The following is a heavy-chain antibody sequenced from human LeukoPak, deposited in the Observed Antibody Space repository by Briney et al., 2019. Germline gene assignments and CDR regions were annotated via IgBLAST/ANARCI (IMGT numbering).Heavy chain of an antibody. Sequence: GGSLRLSCAASGFTFSDYYMSWIRQAPGKGLEWVSYISSSGSTIYYADSVKGRFTISRDNAKNSPYLQMNSLRAEDTAVYYCARDEQWLVHIDYWGQGTLVTVSS. CDR1: GFTFSDYY. V-gene: IGHV3-11*01. D-gene: IGHD6-19*01. J-gene: IGHJ4*02. CDR3: ARDEQWLVHIDY. CDR2: ISSSGSTI.